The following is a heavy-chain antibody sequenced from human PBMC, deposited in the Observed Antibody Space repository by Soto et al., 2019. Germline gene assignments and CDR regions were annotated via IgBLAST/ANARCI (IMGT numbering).Heavy chain of an antibody. CDR2: ISSSSSYI. V-gene: IGHV3-21*01. J-gene: IGHJ4*02. Sequence: EVQLVESGGGLVKPGGSLRLSCAASGFTFSSYSMNWVRQAPGKGLEWVSSISSSSSYIYYADSVKGRFTISRDNAKNSLYLQMNSLRAEDTAVYYCARLIPKSRDVDYWGQGTLVTVS. CDR3: ARLIPKSRDVDY. D-gene: IGHD6-13*01. CDR1: GFTFSSYS.